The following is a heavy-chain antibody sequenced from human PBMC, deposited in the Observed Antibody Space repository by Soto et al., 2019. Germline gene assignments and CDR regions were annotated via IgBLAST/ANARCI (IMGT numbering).Heavy chain of an antibody. J-gene: IGHJ4*02. CDR1: GFTFSSYW. CDR2: INPDGSAK. D-gene: IGHD3-10*01. Sequence: GGSLSLSCAAPGFTFSSYWLSWVRQAPGKGLEWVANINPDGSAKYYVDSVKGRFTISRDNAKNSLSLQMNSLRAEDTAVYYCAYGSGNYRFQYWGQGTLVTVSS. V-gene: IGHV3-7*05. CDR3: AYGSGNYRFQY.